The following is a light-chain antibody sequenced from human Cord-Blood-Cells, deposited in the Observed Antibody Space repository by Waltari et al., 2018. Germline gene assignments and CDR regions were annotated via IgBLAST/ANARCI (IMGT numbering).Light chain of an antibody. Sequence: DIVMTQSPDSLPVSLGERATINSTSSQSVLYSSNNKNYLAWYQQKPGQPPKLLIYWASTRESGVPDRFSGSGSGTDFTLTISSLQAEDVAVYYCQQYYSTPRTFGQGTKVEIK. V-gene: IGKV4-1*01. CDR1: QSVLYSSNNKNY. CDR2: WAS. J-gene: IGKJ1*01. CDR3: QQYYSTPRT.